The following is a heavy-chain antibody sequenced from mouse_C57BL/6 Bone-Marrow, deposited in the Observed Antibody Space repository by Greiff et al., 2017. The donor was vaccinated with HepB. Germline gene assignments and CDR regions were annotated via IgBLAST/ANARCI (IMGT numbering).Heavy chain of an antibody. Sequence: QVQLQQPGAELVKPGASVKLSCKASGYTFTSYWMHWVKQRPGQGLEWIGMIHPNSGSTNYNEKFKSKATLTVDKSSSTAYMQLSSLTSEDSAVYYCARWGIYYYGSRMVDYWGQGTSVTVSS. D-gene: IGHD1-1*01. V-gene: IGHV1-64*01. CDR3: ARWGIYYYGSRMVDY. J-gene: IGHJ4*01. CDR2: IHPNSGST. CDR1: GYTFTSYW.